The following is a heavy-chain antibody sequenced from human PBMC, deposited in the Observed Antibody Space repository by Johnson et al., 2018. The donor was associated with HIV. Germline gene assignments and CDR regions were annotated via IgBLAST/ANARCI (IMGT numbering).Heavy chain of an antibody. Sequence: QVQLVESGGGVVQPGTSLRLSCAASGFTFGIYGMHWVRQAPGKGLEWVALISYDGHNEYYADSVEGRFTVSRDNTKNTLYLQMNSLRADDTAIYYCALTESRFLEWLFRAFDIWGQGTMVTVSS. CDR1: GFTFGIYG. CDR3: ALTESRFLEWLFRAFDI. V-gene: IGHV3-30*03. CDR2: ISYDGHNE. D-gene: IGHD3-3*01. J-gene: IGHJ3*02.